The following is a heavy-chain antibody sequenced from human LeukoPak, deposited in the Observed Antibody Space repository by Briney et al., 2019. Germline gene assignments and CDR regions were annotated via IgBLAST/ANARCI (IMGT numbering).Heavy chain of an antibody. CDR2: ISWNSGSI. CDR1: GFTFDDYA. J-gene: IGHJ1*01. CDR3: ARDAAVAAYFQH. V-gene: IGHV3-9*01. Sequence: GRSLRLSCAASGFTFDDYAMHWVRQAPGKGLEWVSGISWNSGSIGYADSVKGRFTISRDNAKNSLYLQMNSLRAEDTAVYYCARDAAVAAYFQHWGQGTLVTVSS. D-gene: IGHD6-19*01.